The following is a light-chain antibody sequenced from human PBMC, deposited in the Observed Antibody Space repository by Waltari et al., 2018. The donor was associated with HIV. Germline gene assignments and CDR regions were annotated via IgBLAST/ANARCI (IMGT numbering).Light chain of an antibody. Sequence: QSALTPPHSASGYPGQSVTISCTGTNSDLGGYNYVSWYQQHPGKAPKPVIAEVTKRPSGVPDRFSGSKSGTTASLTVSGLQAEDEAEYYCSSYADRNGFYVVFGGGTRLTVL. J-gene: IGLJ2*01. V-gene: IGLV2-8*01. CDR2: EVT. CDR1: NSDLGGYNY. CDR3: SSYADRNGFYVV.